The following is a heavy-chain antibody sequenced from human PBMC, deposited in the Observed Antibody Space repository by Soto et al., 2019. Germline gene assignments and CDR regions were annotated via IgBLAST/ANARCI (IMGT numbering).Heavy chain of an antibody. CDR1: GGSISSYY. V-gene: IGHV4-59*01. D-gene: IGHD6-13*01. CDR2: IYYSGST. J-gene: IGHJ4*02. CDR3: ARDASAAAGPFDD. Sequence: PSETLSLTCTVSGGSISSYYWSWIRQPPGKGLEWIGYIYYSGSTNYNPSLKSRVTISVDTSKNQFSLKLSSVTAADTAVYYCARDASAAAGPFDDRGQGTLVTVSS.